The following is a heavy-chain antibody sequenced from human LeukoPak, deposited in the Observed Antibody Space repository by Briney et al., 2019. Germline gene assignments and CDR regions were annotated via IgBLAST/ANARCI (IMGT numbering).Heavy chain of an antibody. Sequence: SETLPLTCAVYGGSFSGYYWSWIRQPPGKGLEWIGEINHSGSTNYNPSLKSRVTISVDTSKNQFSLKLSSVTAADTAVYYCARRFSGSGSPITYWGQGTLVTVSS. J-gene: IGHJ4*02. D-gene: IGHD3-10*01. CDR3: ARRFSGSGSPITY. CDR1: GGSFSGYY. V-gene: IGHV4-34*01. CDR2: INHSGST.